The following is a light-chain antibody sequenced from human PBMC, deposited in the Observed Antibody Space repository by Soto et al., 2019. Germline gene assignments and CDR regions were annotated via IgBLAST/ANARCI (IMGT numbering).Light chain of an antibody. Sequence: QSALTQPASVSGSPGQSITISCTGTSSDVGSYNLVSWYQQHPGKAPKLMIYEGSKRPSGISNRFSGSKSGNTASLTISGLQAEDEAEYYCCSYEDSSRIYVFGSGTKLTVL. CDR2: EGS. J-gene: IGLJ1*01. CDR1: SSDVGSYNL. V-gene: IGLV2-23*01. CDR3: CSYEDSSRIYV.